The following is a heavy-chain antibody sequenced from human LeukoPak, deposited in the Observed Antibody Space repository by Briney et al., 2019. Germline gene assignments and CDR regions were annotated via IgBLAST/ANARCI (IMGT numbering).Heavy chain of an antibody. V-gene: IGHV3-21*04. CDR3: ARVAYSGYYMDV. Sequence: GGSLRLSCAASGFTFSSYTMNWVRQAPGKGLEWVSSISSSSRYIYYADSLKGRFTISRDNAKNSLYLQMNSLRAEDAAVYYCARVAYSGYYMDVWGKGTTVTISS. J-gene: IGHJ6*03. CDR2: ISSSSRYI. CDR1: GFTFSSYT. D-gene: IGHD1-26*01.